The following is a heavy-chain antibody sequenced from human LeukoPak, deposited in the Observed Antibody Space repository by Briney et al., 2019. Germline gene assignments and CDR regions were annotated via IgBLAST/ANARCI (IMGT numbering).Heavy chain of an antibody. CDR2: IHYSGST. CDR1: GGSISSYY. D-gene: IGHD4-11*01. V-gene: IGHV4-59*08. Sequence: SETLSLTCTVSGGSISSYYWSWIRQPPGKGLEWIGYIHYSGSTNYNPSPKSRVTISVDTSKNQFSLKLSSVTAADTAVYYCARRLNYPRAAFDIWGQGTMVTVSS. J-gene: IGHJ3*02. CDR3: ARRLNYPRAAFDI.